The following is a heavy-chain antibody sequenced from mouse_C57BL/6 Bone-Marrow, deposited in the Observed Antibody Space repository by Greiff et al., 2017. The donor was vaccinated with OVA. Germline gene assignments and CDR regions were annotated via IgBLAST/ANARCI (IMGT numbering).Heavy chain of an antibody. Sequence: QVQLQQSGAELARPGASVKLSCTASGYTFTSYGISWVKQRTGQGLEWIGEIYPRSGNTYYNEKFKGKATLTADKSSSTAYMELRSLTSEDSAVYFCARVPHYYGSSYAYFDYWGQGTTLTVSS. CDR1: GYTFTSYG. V-gene: IGHV1-81*01. CDR3: ARVPHYYGSSYAYFDY. CDR2: IYPRSGNT. D-gene: IGHD1-1*01. J-gene: IGHJ2*01.